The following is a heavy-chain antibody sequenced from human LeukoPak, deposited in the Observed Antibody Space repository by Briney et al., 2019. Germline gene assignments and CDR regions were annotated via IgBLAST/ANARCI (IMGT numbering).Heavy chain of an antibody. CDR3: ARDVGFIVGATPGAFDI. V-gene: IGHV3-66*01. J-gene: IGHJ3*02. CDR2: IYSGGNT. D-gene: IGHD1-26*01. Sequence: PGGSLRLSCAASGFTVSSNYMTWVRQAPGKGLEWVSVIYSGGNTYYADSVKGRFTISRDNTKNTLYLQMNSLRADDTAVYYRARDVGFIVGATPGAFDIWGQGTMVTVSS. CDR1: GFTVSSNY.